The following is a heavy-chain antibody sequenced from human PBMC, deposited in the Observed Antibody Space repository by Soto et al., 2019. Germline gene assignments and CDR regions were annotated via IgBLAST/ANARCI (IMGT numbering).Heavy chain of an antibody. CDR1: GFTFSTYA. J-gene: IGHJ4*02. CDR2: ISYDGSNK. CDR3: AREYGYSYGTFDF. Sequence: QVQLVESGGGVVQPGRSLRLSCAASGFTFSTYAMHWVRQAPGKGLEWVAGISYDGSNKYYADSVKGRLTITRDNSKNTLYLQMNGLRAEDTSVYYCAREYGYSYGTFDFWGQGTLVTVSS. D-gene: IGHD5-18*01. V-gene: IGHV3-30-3*01.